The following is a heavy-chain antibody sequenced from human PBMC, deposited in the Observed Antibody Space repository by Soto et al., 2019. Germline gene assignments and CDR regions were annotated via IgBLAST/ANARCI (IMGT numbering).Heavy chain of an antibody. CDR2: ISGSGGST. J-gene: IGHJ4*02. CDR3: ARNDTFGGVIGGLDY. CDR1: GFTFSSYA. V-gene: IGHV3-23*01. D-gene: IGHD3-16*01. Sequence: EVQLLESGGGLVQPGGSLRLSCAASGFTFSSYAMSWVRQAPGKGLEWVSAISGSGGSTYYADSVKGRFTISRDNSKNTLYLQMNSLRAEDTAVYFCARNDTFGGVIGGLDYWGQGTLVTVSS.